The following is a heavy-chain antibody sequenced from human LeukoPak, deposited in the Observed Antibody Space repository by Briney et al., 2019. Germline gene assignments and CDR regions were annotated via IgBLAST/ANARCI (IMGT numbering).Heavy chain of an antibody. CDR2: IYHSGST. J-gene: IGHJ4*02. V-gene: IGHV4-34*01. D-gene: IGHD1-1*01. CDR1: GGSFSGYY. Sequence: SETLSLTCAVYGGSFSGYYWSWIRQPPGKGLEWIGEIYHSGSTNYNPSLKSRVTISVDTSKNQFSLKLSSVTAADTAVYYCARVPRKRALDYWGQGTLVTVSS. CDR3: ARVPRKRALDY.